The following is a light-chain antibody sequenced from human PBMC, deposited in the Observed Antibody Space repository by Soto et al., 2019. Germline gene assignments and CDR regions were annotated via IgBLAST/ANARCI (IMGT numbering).Light chain of an antibody. V-gene: IGLV2-14*01. CDR3: TSYAITTPYV. CDR1: SSDIGRYNF. Sequence: QTVLAQPASMSGFPGPSITISCTGTSSDIGRYNFVSWYQHHPGKAPKLIIYEATKRPSGVSYRFSGSKSGNTASLTISGLQAEDEADYYCTSYAITTPYVFGTSTKVTVL. CDR2: EAT. J-gene: IGLJ1*01.